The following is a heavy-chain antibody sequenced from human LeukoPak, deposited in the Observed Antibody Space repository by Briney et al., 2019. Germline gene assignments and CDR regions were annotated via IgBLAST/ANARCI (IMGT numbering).Heavy chain of an antibody. J-gene: IGHJ3*02. CDR3: ARLMFFYCSGGSCYYAFDI. V-gene: IGHV4-59*08. Sequence: SETLSLTCTVSGGSISSYYWSWIRQPPGKGLEWIGYIYYSRSTNYNPSLKSRVTISVDTSKNQFSLKLSSVTAADTAVYYCARLMFFYCSGGSCYYAFDIWGQGTMVTVSS. CDR2: IYYSRST. CDR1: GGSISSYY. D-gene: IGHD2-15*01.